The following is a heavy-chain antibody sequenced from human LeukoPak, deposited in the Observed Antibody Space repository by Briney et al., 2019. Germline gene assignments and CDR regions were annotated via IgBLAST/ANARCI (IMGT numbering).Heavy chain of an antibody. J-gene: IGHJ6*03. V-gene: IGHV3-21*01. D-gene: IGHD6-19*01. CDR2: ISTSSSYI. CDR1: GFTFSSSN. Sequence: GGSLRLSCAASGFTFSSSNMNWVRQAPGKGLEWVSSISTSSSYIYYADSVKGRFTVSRDNAKKSLFLQMNSLRDEDTAVYYCARGDSSGWYTHYYYYMDVWGKGTTVTVSS. CDR3: ARGDSSGWYTHYYYYMDV.